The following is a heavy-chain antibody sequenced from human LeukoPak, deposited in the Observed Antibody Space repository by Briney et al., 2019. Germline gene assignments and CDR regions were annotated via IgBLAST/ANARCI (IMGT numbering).Heavy chain of an antibody. Sequence: SVKVSCKASGGSFSSYAISWVRQAPGQGLEWMGGIIPIFGTANYAQKFQGRVTITADTSTTTAYMELGSLRSEDTAVYYCARGHYDILTGYSNNWFDPWGQGTLVTVSS. CDR2: IIPIFGTA. CDR1: GGSFSSYA. J-gene: IGHJ5*02. D-gene: IGHD3-9*01. CDR3: ARGHYDILTGYSNNWFDP. V-gene: IGHV1-69*06.